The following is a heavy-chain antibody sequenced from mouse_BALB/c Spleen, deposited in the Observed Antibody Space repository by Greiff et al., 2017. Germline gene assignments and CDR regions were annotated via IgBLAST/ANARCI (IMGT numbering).Heavy chain of an antibody. V-gene: IGHV1-69*01. J-gene: IGHJ4*01. CDR3: ARGVLRYYAMDY. CDR1: GYTFTDYW. Sequence: VQLQQPGAELVMPGASVKMSCKASGYTFTDYWMHWVKQRPGQGLEWIGAIDTSDSYTSYNQKFKGKATLTVDESSSTAYMQLSSLTSEDSAVYYCARGVLRYYAMDYWGQGTSVTVSS. D-gene: IGHD1-1*01. CDR2: IDTSDSYT.